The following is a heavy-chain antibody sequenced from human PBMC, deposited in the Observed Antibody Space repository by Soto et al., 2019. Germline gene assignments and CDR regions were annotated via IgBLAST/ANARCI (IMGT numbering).Heavy chain of an antibody. D-gene: IGHD6-19*01. V-gene: IGHV1-24*01. J-gene: IGHJ4*02. CDR3: ATGGIAVADIYFDY. Sequence: ASVKVSCKVSGYTLTELSMHWVRQAPGKGLEWMGGFDPEDGETIYAQKFQGRVTMTEDTSTDTAYMELSSLRSEDTAVYYCATGGIAVADIYFDYWGQGTLVTVSS. CDR1: GYTLTELS. CDR2: FDPEDGET.